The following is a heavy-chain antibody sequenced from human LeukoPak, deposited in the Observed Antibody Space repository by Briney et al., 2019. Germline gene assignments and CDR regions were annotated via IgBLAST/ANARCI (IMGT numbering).Heavy chain of an antibody. V-gene: IGHV1-46*01. Sequence: ASVKVSCKASGYTFTSYYMHWVRQAPGQGLEWMGIINPSGGSTSYAQKFQGRVTMTRDTPTSTVYMELSSLRSEDTAVYYCARTGLYSSGWYINLDFDYWGQGTLVTVSS. J-gene: IGHJ4*02. D-gene: IGHD6-19*01. CDR3: ARTGLYSSGWYINLDFDY. CDR2: INPSGGST. CDR1: GYTFTSYY.